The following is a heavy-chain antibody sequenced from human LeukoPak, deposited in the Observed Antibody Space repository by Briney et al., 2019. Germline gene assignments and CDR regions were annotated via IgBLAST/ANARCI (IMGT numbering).Heavy chain of an antibody. CDR1: GFTFSTHD. D-gene: IGHD3-10*01. CDR3: ARDEIVDYYGSGSYKY. CDR2: ISGSGGST. Sequence: GGSLRLSCAASGFTFSTHDLNWVRQAPGKGLEWVSAISGSGGSTYYADSVKGRFTISRDNAKNSLYLQMNSLRAEDTAVYYCARDEIVDYYGSGSYKYWGQGTLVTVSS. V-gene: IGHV3-23*01. J-gene: IGHJ4*02.